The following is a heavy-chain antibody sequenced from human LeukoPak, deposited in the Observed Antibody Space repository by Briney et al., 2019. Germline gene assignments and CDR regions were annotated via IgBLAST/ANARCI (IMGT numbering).Heavy chain of an antibody. CDR3: ATEFYRNGYNY. J-gene: IGHJ4*02. Sequence: PGGSLRLSCAAPGFTFSSAWMTWVRQTPGKGLEWVGHIKSRTDGGTTDYAAPVKGRFTVSRDDSKNTVYLQMNSLKTEDSAVYYCATEFYRNGYNYWGQGTLVTVSS. D-gene: IGHD5-24*01. V-gene: IGHV3-15*01. CDR2: IKSRTDGGTT. CDR1: GFTFSSAW.